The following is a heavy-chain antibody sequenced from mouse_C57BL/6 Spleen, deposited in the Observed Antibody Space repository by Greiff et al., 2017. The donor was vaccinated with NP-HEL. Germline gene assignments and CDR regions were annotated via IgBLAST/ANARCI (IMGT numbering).Heavy chain of an antibody. CDR2: INPSSGYT. D-gene: IGHD2-3*01. CDR1: GYTFTSYT. V-gene: IGHV1-4*01. J-gene: IGHJ4*01. Sequence: VQLQQSGAELARPGASVKMSCKASGYTFTSYTMHWVKQRPGQGLEWIGYINPSSGYTKYNQKFKDKATLTADKSSSTAYMQLSSLTSEDSAVYYCARRGKYDGYYYAMDYWGQRTSVTVSS. CDR3: ARRGKYDGYYYAMDY.